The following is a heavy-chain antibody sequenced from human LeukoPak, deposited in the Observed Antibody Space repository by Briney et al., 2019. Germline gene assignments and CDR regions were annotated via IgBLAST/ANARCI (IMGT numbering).Heavy chain of an antibody. CDR3: AKERFGSGSPYYSDY. J-gene: IGHJ4*02. CDR2: IRAGGGKT. Sequence: GGSLRLSCATSGFTFSNYAMSWVRQAPGKGLGWVSSIRAGGGKTYYADSVKGRFTISRDNSNNTLYLQMDSLRGDDAAVYYCAKERFGSGSPYYSDYWGQGTLVTVSS. D-gene: IGHD3-10*01. V-gene: IGHV3-23*01. CDR1: GFTFSNYA.